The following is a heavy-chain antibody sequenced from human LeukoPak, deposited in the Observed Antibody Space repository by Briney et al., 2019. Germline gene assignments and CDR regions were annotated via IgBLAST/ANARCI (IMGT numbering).Heavy chain of an antibody. D-gene: IGHD2-15*01. Sequence: SETLSLTCAVSGYSISSGYYWGWIRQPPGKGLEWIGSIYHSGSTYYNPSLKSRVTISVDTSKNQFSLKLSSVTAADTAVYYCARQDLYYYYYMDVWGKGTTVTVSS. CDR3: ARQDLYYYYYMDV. CDR2: IYHSGST. V-gene: IGHV4-38-2*01. J-gene: IGHJ6*03. CDR1: GYSISSGYY.